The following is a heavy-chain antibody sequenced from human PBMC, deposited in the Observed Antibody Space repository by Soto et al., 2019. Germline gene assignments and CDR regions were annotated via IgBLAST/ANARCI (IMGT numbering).Heavy chain of an antibody. CDR3: ARGVRVRGDKYWYFDL. D-gene: IGHD3-10*01. CDR1: GFTFSSYS. V-gene: IGHV3-21*01. J-gene: IGHJ2*01. CDR2: ISSSSSYI. Sequence: EVQLVESGGGLVKPGGSLRLSCAASGFTFSSYSMNWVRQAPGKGLEWVSSISSSSSYIYYADSVKGRFTISRDNAKNSLYLQMNSLRAEDTAVYYCARGVRVRGDKYWYFDLWGRGTLVTVSS.